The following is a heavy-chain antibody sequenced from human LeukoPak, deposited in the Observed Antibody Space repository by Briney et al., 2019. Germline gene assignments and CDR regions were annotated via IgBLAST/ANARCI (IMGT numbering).Heavy chain of an antibody. D-gene: IGHD6-13*01. CDR3: ARHRLIAAAGSPNWFDP. CDR2: IYYSGST. V-gene: IGHV4-59*08. J-gene: IGHJ5*02. CDR1: GGSISSYS. Sequence: SETLSLTCTVSGGSISSYSWSWIRQPPGKGLEWIGYIYYSGSTNYNPSLKSRVTISVDTSKNQFSLKLSSVTAADTAVYYCARHRLIAAAGSPNWFDPWGQGTLVTVSS.